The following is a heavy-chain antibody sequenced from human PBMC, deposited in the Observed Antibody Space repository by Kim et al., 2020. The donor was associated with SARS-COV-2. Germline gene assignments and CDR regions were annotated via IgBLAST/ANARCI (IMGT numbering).Heavy chain of an antibody. D-gene: IGHD6-19*01. V-gene: IGHV3-23*01. CDR3: AKEGSSGWYAGNWFDP. J-gene: IGHJ5*02. Sequence: SVEGRFTISRDNSKTTLYLQMNSLRAEDTAVYYCAKEGSSGWYAGNWFDPWGQGTLVTVSS.